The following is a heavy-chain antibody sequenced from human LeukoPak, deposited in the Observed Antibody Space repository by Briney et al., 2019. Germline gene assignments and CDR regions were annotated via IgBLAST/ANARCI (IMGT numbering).Heavy chain of an antibody. CDR3: ASFIDY. Sequence: GGSLRLSCAASGFTFSYYAMSWVRQAPGKGLEWVSSISSGSSYIYYADSVKGRFTISRDNAKNSLYLQMNSLRAEDTAVYYCASFIDYWGQGTLVTVSS. CDR2: ISSGSSYI. CDR1: GFTFSYYA. V-gene: IGHV3-21*01. J-gene: IGHJ4*02.